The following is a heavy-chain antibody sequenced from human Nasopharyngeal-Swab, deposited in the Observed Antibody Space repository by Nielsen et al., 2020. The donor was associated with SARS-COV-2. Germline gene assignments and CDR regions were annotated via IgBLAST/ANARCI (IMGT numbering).Heavy chain of an antibody. CDR3: ARDRSPVIAAADITY. CDR1: GFTVSSNY. J-gene: IGHJ4*02. V-gene: IGHV3-53*05. Sequence: GESLKISCAASGFTVSSNYMSWVRQAPGKGLEWVSVIYSGGSTYYADSVKGRFTISRDNSKNTLYLQMNSLRAEDTAVYYCARDRSPVIAAADITYWGQGTLVTVSS. CDR2: IYSGGST. D-gene: IGHD6-13*01.